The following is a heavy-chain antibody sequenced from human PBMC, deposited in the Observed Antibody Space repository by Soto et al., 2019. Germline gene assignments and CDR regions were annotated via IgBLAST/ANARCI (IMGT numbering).Heavy chain of an antibody. J-gene: IGHJ6*03. D-gene: IGHD4-17*01. CDR1: GGSFSGYY. Sequence: QVQLQQWGAGLLKPSETLSLTCAVYGGSFSGYYWSWIRQPPGKGLEWIGEINHSGSTNYNPSLKSRVTISVVTSKNQFSLKLISVTAADTAVYYCARGGTLLDDSGDAYYYYYMDVWGKGTTGTVSS. CDR2: INHSGST. CDR3: ARGGTLLDDSGDAYYYYYMDV. V-gene: IGHV4-34*01.